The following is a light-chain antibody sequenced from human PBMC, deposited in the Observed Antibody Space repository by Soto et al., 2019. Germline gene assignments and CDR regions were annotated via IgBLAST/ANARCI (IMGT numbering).Light chain of an antibody. CDR1: QSISSW. V-gene: IGKV1-5*03. Sequence: DIQMTQSPSTLSASVGDRVTITCRASQSISSWLAWYQQKPGKAPNLLIYKASSLESGVPSRFSGSGSGTEFXLTISSLQPDDFATYYCQQYNSYPYTFGQGTKLEIK. CDR2: KAS. CDR3: QQYNSYPYT. J-gene: IGKJ2*01.